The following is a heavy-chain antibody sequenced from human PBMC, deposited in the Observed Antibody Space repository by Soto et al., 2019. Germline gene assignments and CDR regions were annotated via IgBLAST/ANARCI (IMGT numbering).Heavy chain of an antibody. V-gene: IGHV3-21*01. CDR3: ASLFAVARQGADY. CDR1: GFTFSSYS. D-gene: IGHD6-19*01. CDR2: ISSSSSYI. J-gene: IGHJ4*02. Sequence: GGSLRLSCAASGFTFSSYSMNWVRQAPGKGLEWVSSISSSSSYIYYADSVKGRFTISRDNAKNSLYLQMNSLRAEDTAVYYCASLFAVARQGADYWGQGTLVTVSS.